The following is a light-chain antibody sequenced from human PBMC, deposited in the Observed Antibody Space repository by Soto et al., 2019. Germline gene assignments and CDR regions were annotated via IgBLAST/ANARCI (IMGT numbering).Light chain of an antibody. CDR2: EVH. Sequence: QSALTQPASVSGSLGQSITISCTGSSSDIGAYNYVSWYQQHPDKAPKLIIYEVHKRPSGVSNRFSGSKSGNTASLTISGLQAEDEGDYYCSSFTTTSSLVFGGGTKLTVL. J-gene: IGLJ3*02. CDR1: SSDIGAYNY. V-gene: IGLV2-14*01. CDR3: SSFTTTSSLV.